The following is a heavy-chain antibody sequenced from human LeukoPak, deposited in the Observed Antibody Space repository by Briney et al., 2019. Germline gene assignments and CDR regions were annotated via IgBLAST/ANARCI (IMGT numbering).Heavy chain of an antibody. CDR1: GYTFTSYD. Sequence: ASVKVSCKASGYTFTSYDINWVRQATGQGLEWMGWMNPNSGNTGYAQKFQGRVTITRNTSISTAYMELSSLRSEDTAVYYCARGGVVDIVATTGDYFDYWGQGTLVTVSS. CDR3: ARGGVVDIVATTGDYFDY. D-gene: IGHD5-12*01. J-gene: IGHJ4*02. CDR2: MNPNSGNT. V-gene: IGHV1-8*03.